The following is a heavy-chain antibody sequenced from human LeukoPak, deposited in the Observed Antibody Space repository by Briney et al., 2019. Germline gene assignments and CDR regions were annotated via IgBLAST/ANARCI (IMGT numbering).Heavy chain of an antibody. J-gene: IGHJ6*03. CDR1: GGSISSYY. CDR3: ARGRLDSSWYYYYYYMDV. Sequence: SETLSLTCTVSGGSISSYYWTWIRQPPGKGLEWIGEINHSGSTNYNPSLKSRVTISVDTSKNQFSLKLSSVTAADTAVYYCARGRLDSSWYYYYYYMDVWGKGTTVTVSS. V-gene: IGHV4-34*01. CDR2: INHSGST. D-gene: IGHD6-13*01.